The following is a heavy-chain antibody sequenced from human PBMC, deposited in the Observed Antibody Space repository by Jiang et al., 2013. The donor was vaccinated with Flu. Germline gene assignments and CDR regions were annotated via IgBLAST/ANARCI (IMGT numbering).Heavy chain of an antibody. V-gene: IGHV3-33*01. CDR1: GFTFSSYG. J-gene: IGHJ4*02. Sequence: SLRLSCAASGFTFSSYGMHWVRQAPGKGLEWVAVIWYDGSNKYYADSVKGRFTISRDNSKNTLYLQMNSLRAEDTAVYYCARDSAVAGLSFDYWGQGTLVTVSS. D-gene: IGHD6-19*01. CDR3: ARDSAVAGLSFDY. CDR2: IWYDGSNK.